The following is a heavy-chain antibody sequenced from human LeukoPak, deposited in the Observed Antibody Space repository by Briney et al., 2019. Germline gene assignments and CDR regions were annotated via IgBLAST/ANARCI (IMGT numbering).Heavy chain of an antibody. CDR2: ISSSSYTI. D-gene: IGHD3-9*01. CDR3: TTRPDATGYYDFYFDY. V-gene: IGHV3-48*01. Sequence: PGGSLRLSCAASGFTFSSYSMNWVRQAPGKGLEWVSYISSSSYTIYYADSVKGRFTISRDNAKNSLYLQMNSLRTEDTAVYYCTTRPDATGYYDFYFDYWGQGTLVTVSS. J-gene: IGHJ4*02. CDR1: GFTFSSYS.